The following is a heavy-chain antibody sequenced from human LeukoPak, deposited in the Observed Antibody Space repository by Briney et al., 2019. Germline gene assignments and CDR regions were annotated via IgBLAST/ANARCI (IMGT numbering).Heavy chain of an antibody. Sequence: SETLSLTRTVSGGSISSGSYYWSWIRQPAGKGLEWIGRIYTSGSTNYNPSLKSRVTTSVDTSKNQFSLKLSSVTAADTAVYYCARAFITISDSYYYYMDVWGKGTTVTVSS. J-gene: IGHJ6*03. CDR3: ARAFITISDSYYYYMDV. CDR2: IYTSGST. CDR1: GGSISSGSYY. D-gene: IGHD3-3*01. V-gene: IGHV4-61*02.